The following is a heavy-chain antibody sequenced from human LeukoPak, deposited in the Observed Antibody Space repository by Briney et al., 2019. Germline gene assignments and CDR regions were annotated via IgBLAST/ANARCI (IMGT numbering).Heavy chain of an antibody. CDR3: ARDRMLVLFDP. Sequence: EASVKVSCKASGGTFSSYAIIWVRQAPGQGLEWMGGIIPVFGTANYAQKFQGIVTITADESTSTAYMELSSLRSEDTAVYYCARDRMLVLFDPGGQGTLVTVSS. CDR2: IIPVFGTA. CDR1: GGTFSSYA. J-gene: IGHJ5*02. D-gene: IGHD3-10*02. V-gene: IGHV1-69*13.